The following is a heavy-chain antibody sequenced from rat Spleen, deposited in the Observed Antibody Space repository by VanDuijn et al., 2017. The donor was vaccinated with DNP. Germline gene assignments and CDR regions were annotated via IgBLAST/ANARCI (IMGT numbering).Heavy chain of an antibody. CDR1: GFTLSDYY. CDR2: MSYDGGSN. J-gene: IGHJ2*01. V-gene: IGHV5-22*01. D-gene: IGHD1-4*01. CDR3: ARHVLPLRVWDY. Sequence: EAQLVESGGGLVQPGRSLKLSCAASGFTLSDYYMAWVRQAPTKGLEWVAYMSYDGGSNYHGDSVKGRFTISRDIVKNILYLQMNSLRSEDMATYYCARHVLPLRVWDYWGQGVMVTVSS.